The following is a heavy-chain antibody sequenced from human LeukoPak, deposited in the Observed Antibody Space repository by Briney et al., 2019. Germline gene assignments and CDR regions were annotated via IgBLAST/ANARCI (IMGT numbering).Heavy chain of an antibody. CDR2: IYHSGST. CDR3: APNPHTMRVGYY. V-gene: IGHV4-38-2*02. CDR1: GYYISSGYY. Sequence: SETLSLTCTVSGYYISSGYYWGWIRQPPGKGLEWIGSIYHSGSTYYNPSLKSRVTISVDTSKNQFSLKLSSVTAADTAVYYCAPNPHTMRVGYYWGQGTLVTVSS. D-gene: IGHD3-22*01. J-gene: IGHJ4*02.